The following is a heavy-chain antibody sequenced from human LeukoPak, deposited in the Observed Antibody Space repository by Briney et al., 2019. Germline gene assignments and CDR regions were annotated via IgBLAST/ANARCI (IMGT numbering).Heavy chain of an antibody. Sequence: VASVKVSCKASGYTFTSYAMHWVRQAPGQRLEWMGWINTGNGNTKYSQKFQGRVTITRDTSASTAYMELSSLRSEDTAVYYCARVDGQGPVTRFDYWGQGTLVTVSS. CDR2: INTGNGNT. CDR1: GYTFTSYA. J-gene: IGHJ4*02. V-gene: IGHV1-3*04. CDR3: ARVDGQGPVTRFDY. D-gene: IGHD4-11*01.